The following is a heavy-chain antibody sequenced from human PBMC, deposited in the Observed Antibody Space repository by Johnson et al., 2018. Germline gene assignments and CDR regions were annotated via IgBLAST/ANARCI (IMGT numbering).Heavy chain of an antibody. Sequence: EVQLVESGGGLVQPGGSLKLSCAASGFTFSGSAMHWVRQASGKGLEWVGRIRSKAHSYATAYAASVKGRFTISRDDSKNTAYLQMNSLKTEDTAVYYCRSYLEWLSPPRDVWGKGTTVTVSS. V-gene: IGHV3-73*01. CDR1: GFTFSGSA. CDR3: RSYLEWLSPPRDV. J-gene: IGHJ6*04. D-gene: IGHD3-3*01. CDR2: IRSKAHSYAT.